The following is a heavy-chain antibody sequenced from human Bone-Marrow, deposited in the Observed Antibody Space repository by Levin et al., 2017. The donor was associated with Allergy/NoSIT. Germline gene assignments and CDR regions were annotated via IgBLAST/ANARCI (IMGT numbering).Heavy chain of an antibody. CDR1: GFTFSSYS. V-gene: IGHV3-21*01. J-gene: IGHJ5*02. CDR3: AKSADSSGWYWFDP. Sequence: SGESLKISCAASGFTFSSYSMNWVRQAPGKGLEWVSSISSSSSHIYYADSVKGRFTISRDNAKNSLYLQMNSLRAEDTAVYYCAKSADSSGWYWFDPWGQGTLVTVSS. D-gene: IGHD6-19*01. CDR2: ISSSSSHI.